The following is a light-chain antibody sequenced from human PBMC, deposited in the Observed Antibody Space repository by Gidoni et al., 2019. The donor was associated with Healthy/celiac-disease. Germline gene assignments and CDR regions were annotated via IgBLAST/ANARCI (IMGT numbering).Light chain of an antibody. Sequence: DNQMTKSPSSLSASVGDRVTITCQASQDISNYLNWYLQKPGKAPKILLYDASNFETGVPSRFSGSGSGIDFTFTSSSLQPEDIATYYCQQYDHLPLTFGGGTKVEIK. CDR2: DAS. CDR3: QQYDHLPLT. J-gene: IGKJ4*01. CDR1: QDISNY. V-gene: IGKV1-33*01.